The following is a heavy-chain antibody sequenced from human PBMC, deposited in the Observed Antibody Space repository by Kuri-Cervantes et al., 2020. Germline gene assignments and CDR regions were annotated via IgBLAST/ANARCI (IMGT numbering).Heavy chain of an antibody. J-gene: IGHJ3*02. D-gene: IGHD1-14*01. CDR2: ISSSGSTI. CDR3: AKTGRTADAFDI. Sequence: GESLKISCAASGFTFSDYYMSWIRQAPGKGLEWVSYISSSGSTIYYAGSVKGRFTISRDNAKNSLYLQMNSLRAEDTAVYYCAKTGRTADAFDIWGQGTMVTVSS. V-gene: IGHV3-11*01. CDR1: GFTFSDYY.